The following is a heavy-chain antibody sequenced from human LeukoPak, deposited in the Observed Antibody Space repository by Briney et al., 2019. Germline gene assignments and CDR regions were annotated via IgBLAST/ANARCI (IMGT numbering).Heavy chain of an antibody. Sequence: PGGSLRLSCAASGFTFTSYTMSWVRQAPRKGLEWVSGLSGSGDRTYYADSVKGQFTISRDNSKSTLYLQMNSLRAEDTAVYYCVKDRIGEEVSYYFDYWGQGTLVTVSS. V-gene: IGHV3-23*01. CDR3: VKDRIGEEVSYYFDY. D-gene: IGHD3-10*01. CDR1: GFTFTSYT. CDR2: LSGSGDRT. J-gene: IGHJ4*02.